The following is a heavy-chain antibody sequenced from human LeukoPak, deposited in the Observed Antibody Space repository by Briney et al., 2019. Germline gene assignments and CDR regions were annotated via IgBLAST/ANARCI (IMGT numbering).Heavy chain of an antibody. CDR1: GDSVSSKNGA. CDR2: TYYRTKWYN. D-gene: IGHD6-19*01. CDR3: ARGFGTTGWHTFDY. V-gene: IGHV6-1*01. J-gene: IGHJ4*02. Sequence: SQTLSLTCAVSGDSVSSKNGAWNCIRPCPSMDLEWLVRTYYRTKWYNDYAESIEGRMTISQDTSKNQYSLHLNSVTPDDTAVYYCARGFGTTGWHTFDYWGQGTLVTVSS.